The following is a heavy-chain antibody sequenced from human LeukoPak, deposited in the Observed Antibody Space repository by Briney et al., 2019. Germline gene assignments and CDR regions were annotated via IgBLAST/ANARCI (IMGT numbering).Heavy chain of an antibody. D-gene: IGHD3-22*01. CDR2: ISSSSSYI. CDR1: GFTSSSYS. J-gene: IGHJ3*02. CDR3: ARDGYYYDSSGYYGAFDI. V-gene: IGHV3-21*01. Sequence: GGSLRLSCAASGFTSSSYSMNWVRQAPGKGLEWVSSISSSSSYIYYADSVKGRFTISRDNAKNSLYLQMNSLRAEDTAVYYCARDGYYYDSSGYYGAFDIWGQGTMVTVSS.